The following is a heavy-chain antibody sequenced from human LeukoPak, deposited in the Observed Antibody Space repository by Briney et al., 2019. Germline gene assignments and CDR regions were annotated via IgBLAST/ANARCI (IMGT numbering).Heavy chain of an antibody. J-gene: IGHJ4*02. D-gene: IGHD6-19*01. Sequence: GGSLRLSCAASGFTFSSYAMSWVRQAPGKGLEGVSGISGSGGITNYADSVKGRFTISRDNSKNTLYLQMNSLRAEDTAVYYCAKDGWSAGHYWGQGTLVTVSS. V-gene: IGHV3-23*01. CDR2: ISGSGGIT. CDR1: GFTFSSYA. CDR3: AKDGWSAGHY.